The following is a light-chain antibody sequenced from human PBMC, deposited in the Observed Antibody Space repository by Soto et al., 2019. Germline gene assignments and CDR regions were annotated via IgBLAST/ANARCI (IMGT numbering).Light chain of an antibody. CDR3: GTWDSSLSAGV. J-gene: IGLJ3*02. CDR1: SSNIGSNY. Sequence: SVLTQPPSVSAAPGQKVTISCSGSSSNIGSNYVSWYQQLPGTAPKLLICDNNKRPSGIPDRFSGSKSGTSATLGITGLQTGDEADYYCGTWDSSLSAGVFGGGTKVTVL. V-gene: IGLV1-51*01. CDR2: DNN.